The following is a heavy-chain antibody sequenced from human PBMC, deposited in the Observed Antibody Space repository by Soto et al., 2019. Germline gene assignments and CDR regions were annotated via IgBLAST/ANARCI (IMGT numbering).Heavy chain of an antibody. V-gene: IGHV3-23*01. CDR1: GFTFSSYA. CDR2: ISGSGGTT. CDR3: AKDNGGTCCNWFHP. J-gene: IGHJ5*02. Sequence: GGSLRLSCAASGFTFSSYAMSWVRQAPGKGLEWVSVISGSGGTTYYADSVKGRFTISRDNSKNTLYLQMNSLRAEDTALYYCAKDNGGTCCNWFHPWGPGTLVTVSS. D-gene: IGHD2-15*01.